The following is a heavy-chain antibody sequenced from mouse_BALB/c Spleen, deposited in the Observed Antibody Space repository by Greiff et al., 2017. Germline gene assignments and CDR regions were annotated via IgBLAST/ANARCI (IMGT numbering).Heavy chain of an antibody. Sequence: EVMLVESGGGLVQPGGSLRLSCATSGFTFTDYYMSWVRQPPGKALEWLGFIRNKANGYTTEYSASVKGRFTISRDTSQSIIYLQMNTRRAEDSATYYCERDREGYGWAMDYWGQGTSVTVSS. CDR2: IRNKANGYTT. D-gene: IGHD1-2*01. CDR1: GFTFTDYY. J-gene: IGHJ4*01. V-gene: IGHV7-3*02. CDR3: ERDREGYGWAMDY.